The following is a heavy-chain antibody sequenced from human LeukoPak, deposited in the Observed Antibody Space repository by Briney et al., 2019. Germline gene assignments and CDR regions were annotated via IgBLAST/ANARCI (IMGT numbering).Heavy chain of an antibody. CDR3: AKDRCSNGIGCYFYYMDV. CDR1: GFTFSSYE. CDR2: IKQDGSEK. Sequence: TGGSLRLSCAASGFTFSSYEMNWVRQAPGKGLEWVANIKQDGSEKYYVDSVKGRFTISRDNAKNSLYLQMNSLRAEDTAVYYCAKDRCSNGIGCYFYYMDVWGKGTTVTISS. D-gene: IGHD2-8*01. J-gene: IGHJ6*03. V-gene: IGHV3-7*01.